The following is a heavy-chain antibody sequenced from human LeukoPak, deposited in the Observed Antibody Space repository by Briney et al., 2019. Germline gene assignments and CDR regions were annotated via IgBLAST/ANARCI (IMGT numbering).Heavy chain of an antibody. V-gene: IGHV1-24*01. CDR1: GYTLTELS. D-gene: IGHD2-15*01. CDR2: FDPEDGGT. Sequence: ASVKVTCKVSGYTLTELSMHWVRQAPGKGLEWMGGFDPEDGGTIYAQKFQGRVTMTEDTSTDTAYMELSSLRSEDTAVYYCATFRYCSGGSCYSGAPSWFDPWGQGTLVTVSS. CDR3: ATFRYCSGGSCYSGAPSWFDP. J-gene: IGHJ5*02.